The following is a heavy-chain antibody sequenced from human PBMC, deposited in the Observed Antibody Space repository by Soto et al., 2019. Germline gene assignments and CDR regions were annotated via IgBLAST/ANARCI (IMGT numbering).Heavy chain of an antibody. CDR2: VSPYNGNT. D-gene: IGHD6-19*01. Sequence: QVQLVQSGAEVKKPGASVKVSCKASGYIFTSYGLSWVRQAPGQGLVWVGRVSPYNGNTKYAQKLQGRVTMTTDTSASISYIELRSLRSHDTAVYSWARANGQWLVSDWGQGTLVTFA. V-gene: IGHV1-18*01. CDR1: GYIFTSYG. CDR3: ARANGQWLVSD. J-gene: IGHJ1*01.